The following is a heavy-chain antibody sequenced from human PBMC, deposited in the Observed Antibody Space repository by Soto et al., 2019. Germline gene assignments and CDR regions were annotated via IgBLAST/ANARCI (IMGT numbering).Heavy chain of an antibody. CDR3: AIARRFLELNWFDP. CDR1: GGSISSGDYY. CDR2: IYYSGST. Sequence: SETLSLTCTVSGGSISSGDYYWSWIRQPPGKGLEWIGYIYYSGSTYYNPSLKSRVTISVDTSKNQFSLKLSSVTAADTAVYYCAIARRFLELNWFDPWGQGTLVTV. J-gene: IGHJ5*02. D-gene: IGHD3-3*01. V-gene: IGHV4-30-4*01.